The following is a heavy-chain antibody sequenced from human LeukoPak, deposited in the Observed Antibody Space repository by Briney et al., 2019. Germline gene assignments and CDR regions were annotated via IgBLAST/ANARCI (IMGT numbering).Heavy chain of an antibody. Sequence: PGGSLRLSCAASGFTFSSYEMNWVRQAPGKGLEWVSYISSSGSTIYYADSVKGRFTISRDNAKNSLYLQMNSLRAEDTAVYYCASDVAVAGTDYYGMDVWGQGTTVTVSS. D-gene: IGHD6-19*01. V-gene: IGHV3-48*03. CDR2: ISSSGSTI. J-gene: IGHJ6*02. CDR3: ASDVAVAGTDYYGMDV. CDR1: GFTFSSYE.